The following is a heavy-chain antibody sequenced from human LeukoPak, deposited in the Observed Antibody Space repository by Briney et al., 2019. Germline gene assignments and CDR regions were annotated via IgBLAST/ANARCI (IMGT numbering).Heavy chain of an antibody. V-gene: IGHV3-23*01. J-gene: IGHJ5*02. D-gene: IGHD6-19*01. CDR2: ISGSGVST. CDR3: AKGASSGWLLYWFDP. Sequence: PGGSLRLSCAASGFTFSSYVMTWVRQAPGRGLEWVSGISGSGVSTYYADSVKGRFTISRDNSKNTLYLQINSLRAEDTAIYYCAKGASSGWLLYWFDPWGQGTLVTVSS. CDR1: GFTFSSYV.